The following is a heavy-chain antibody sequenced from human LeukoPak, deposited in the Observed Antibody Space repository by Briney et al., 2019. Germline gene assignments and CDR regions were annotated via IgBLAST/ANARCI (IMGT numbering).Heavy chain of an antibody. D-gene: IGHD4-23*01. V-gene: IGHV3-30-3*01. CDR1: GFTFSRYA. J-gene: IGHJ4*02. CDR2: ISYDGSKK. CDR3: ARGYGGNSAYFDY. Sequence: PGGSLRLSCAASGFTFSRYAMHWVRRAPGKGLEGVAIISYDGSKKYYADSVKGRFTISRDNSKNTLYLQMNSLRAEDTAVYYCARGYGGNSAYFDYWGQGTLVTVSS.